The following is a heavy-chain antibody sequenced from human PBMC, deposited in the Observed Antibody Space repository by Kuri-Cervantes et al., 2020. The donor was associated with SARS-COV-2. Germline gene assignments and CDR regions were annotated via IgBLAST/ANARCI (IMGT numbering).Heavy chain of an antibody. D-gene: IGHD2-2*01. CDR1: GFSLSTSGVG. Sequence: SGPTLVKPTQTLTLTCTFSGFSLSTSGVGVGWIRQPPGKALEWLALIYWDDDKRYSPSLKSRLTITKDTSKNQVVLTMTNMDPVDTVTYYCARMPTVCSSTSCYYYYYYGMDVWGQGTTVTVSS. J-gene: IGHJ6*02. CDR2: IYWDDDK. CDR3: ARMPTVCSSTSCYYYYYYGMDV. V-gene: IGHV2-5*02.